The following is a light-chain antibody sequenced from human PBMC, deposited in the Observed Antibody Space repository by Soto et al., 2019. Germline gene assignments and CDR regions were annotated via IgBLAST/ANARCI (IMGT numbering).Light chain of an antibody. CDR3: SSYASSRV. J-gene: IGLJ3*02. V-gene: IGLV2-14*01. CDR1: SSDVGGYNY. Sequence: QSALTQPASVSGSPGQSITISCTGTSSDVGGYNYVSWYQQHPGKAPKLMIYEVSNRPSGVSNRFSGSKSGNTASLTISGLQAEDAADYYCSSYASSRVFGGGTKVTVL. CDR2: EVS.